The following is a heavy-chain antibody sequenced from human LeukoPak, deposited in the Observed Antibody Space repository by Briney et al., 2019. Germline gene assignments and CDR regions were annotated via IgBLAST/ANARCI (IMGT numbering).Heavy chain of an antibody. CDR3: ARDLIRDYDILTGLFPYYYYGMDV. J-gene: IGHJ6*02. Sequence: GGSLRLSCAASGFTVSINYMSWVRQAPGKGLEWVSVIYSGGSTYYADSVKGRLTISRDNSKNTLYLQMNSLRAEDTAAYYCARDLIRDYDILTGLFPYYYYGMDVWGQGTTVTVSS. CDR2: IYSGGST. CDR1: GFTVSINY. D-gene: IGHD3-9*01. V-gene: IGHV3-66*01.